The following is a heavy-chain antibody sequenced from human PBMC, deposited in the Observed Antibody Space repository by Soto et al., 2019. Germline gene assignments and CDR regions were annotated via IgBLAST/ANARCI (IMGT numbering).Heavy chain of an antibody. CDR3: ARHSSFRYCSGGSCSYFDY. CDR1: GGSISSYY. V-gene: IGHV4-59*08. CDR2: IYYSGST. Sequence: SETLSLTCTVSGGSISSYYWSWIRQPPGKGLEWIGYIYYSGSTNYNPSLKSRVTISVDTSKNQFSLKLSSVTAADTAVYYCARHSSFRYCSGGSCSYFDYWGQGTLVTVSS. D-gene: IGHD2-15*01. J-gene: IGHJ4*02.